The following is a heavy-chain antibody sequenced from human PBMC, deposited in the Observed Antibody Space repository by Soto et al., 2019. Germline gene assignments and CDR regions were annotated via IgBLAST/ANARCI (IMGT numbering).Heavy chain of an antibody. J-gene: IGHJ4*02. CDR3: ATVFLGDYPLYYFDY. D-gene: IGHD4-17*01. CDR1: GYTPTESS. Sequence: QVQLVQSRAEVKKPGASVKVSCKVSGYTPTESSMHWVRQAPGKGLEWMGGFDPEDGETIYAQKFQGRVTMTEDTSTDTAYMELSSLRSEDTAVYYCATVFLGDYPLYYFDYLGQGTLVTVSS. V-gene: IGHV1-24*01. CDR2: FDPEDGET.